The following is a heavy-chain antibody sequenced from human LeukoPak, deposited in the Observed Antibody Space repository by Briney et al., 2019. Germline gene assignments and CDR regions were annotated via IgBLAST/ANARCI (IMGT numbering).Heavy chain of an antibody. CDR3: AVGSSDWFDP. V-gene: IGHV4-59*01. CDR2: IYYSGST. Sequence: SETLSLTCSVSGGSITGYYWSWIRQPPGKGLEWIGYIYYSGSTNYNPSLKSRVTISVDTSKNQFSLKLSSVTAADTAVYYCAVGSSDWFDPWGQGTLVTVSS. J-gene: IGHJ5*02. D-gene: IGHD3-10*01. CDR1: GGSITGYY.